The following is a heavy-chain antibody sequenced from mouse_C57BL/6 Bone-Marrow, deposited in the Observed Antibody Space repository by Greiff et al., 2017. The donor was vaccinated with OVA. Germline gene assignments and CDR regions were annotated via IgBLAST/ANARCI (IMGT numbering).Heavy chain of an antibody. J-gene: IGHJ4*01. CDR3: VRPYDYDVGDYYAMDY. Sequence: GGGLVQPKGSLKLSCAASGFSFNTYAMNWVRQAPGKGLEWVARIRSKSNNYATYYADSVKDRFTISRDDSESMLYLQMNNLKTEDTAMYYCVRPYDYDVGDYYAMDYWGQGTSVTVSS. V-gene: IGHV10-1*01. CDR1: GFSFNTYA. CDR2: IRSKSNNYAT. D-gene: IGHD2-4*01.